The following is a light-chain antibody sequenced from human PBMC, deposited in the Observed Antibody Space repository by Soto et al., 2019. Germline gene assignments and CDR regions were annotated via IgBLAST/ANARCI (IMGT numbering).Light chain of an antibody. Sequence: EIVLTQSPATLSLSPGESATLSCRASQSVPRHFAWYQQRPGQAPRLLIYDIYYRDTAIPARFSGSGSGTAFPLTIISLEPEDSAVYSCHDRSHWPRSTFGQGTKLEIK. CDR3: HDRSHWPRST. CDR1: QSVPRH. V-gene: IGKV3-11*01. CDR2: DIY. J-gene: IGKJ2*02.